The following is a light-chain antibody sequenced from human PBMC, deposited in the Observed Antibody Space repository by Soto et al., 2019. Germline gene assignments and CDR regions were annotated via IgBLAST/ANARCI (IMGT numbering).Light chain of an antibody. V-gene: IGLV1-47*01. CDR2: RNN. J-gene: IGLJ1*01. Sequence: LTQPPSASGTPGQRVTISCSGSSSNIGSNYVYWYQQLPGTAPKLLIYRNNQRPSGVPDRFSGSKSGTSASLAISGLRSEDEADYYCAAWDDSLSVYVFGTGTKVTVL. CDR1: SSNIGSNY. CDR3: AAWDDSLSVYV.